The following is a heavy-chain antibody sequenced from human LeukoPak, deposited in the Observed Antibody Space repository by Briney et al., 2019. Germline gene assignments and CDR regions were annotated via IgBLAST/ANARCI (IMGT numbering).Heavy chain of an antibody. CDR3: ARDLGDGYLANDY. D-gene: IGHD5-24*01. V-gene: IGHV4-39*07. CDR1: GGSISSSSYY. CDR2: IYYSGST. Sequence: SSETLSLTCTVSGGSISSSSYYWGWIRQPPGKGLEWIGSIYYSGSTYYNPSLKSRVSISVDTSKNQFSLRLSSVTAADTAVYYCARDLGDGYLANDYWGQGTLVTVSS. J-gene: IGHJ4*02.